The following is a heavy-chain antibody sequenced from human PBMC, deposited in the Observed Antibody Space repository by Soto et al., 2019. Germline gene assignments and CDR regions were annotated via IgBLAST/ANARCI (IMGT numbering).Heavy chain of an antibody. Sequence: QVQLVQSGAEVKKPGSSVKVSCKASGGTFSSYAISWVRQAPGQGLEWMGGIIPIFGTANYAQKFQGRVTITADKSTSTAYMELSSLRSEDTAVCYRARGRYDSSGYYDGYYYYRMDVWGQGTTVTVSS. CDR3: ARGRYDSSGYYDGYYYYRMDV. CDR2: IIPIFGTA. V-gene: IGHV1-69*06. CDR1: GGTFSSYA. J-gene: IGHJ6*02. D-gene: IGHD3-22*01.